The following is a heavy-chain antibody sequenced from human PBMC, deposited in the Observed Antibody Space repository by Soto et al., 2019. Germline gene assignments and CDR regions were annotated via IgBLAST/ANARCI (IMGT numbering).Heavy chain of an antibody. CDR2: STYTGDSP. J-gene: IGHJ4*02. CDR1: GFAFSAST. V-gene: IGHV3-64D*06. D-gene: IGHD1-26*01. CDR3: VKDYSHGRFPDY. Sequence: EVQLVESGGGVVRPGGSLRLSCSASGFAFSASTMHWVRQAPGRGLEQLGTSTYTGDSPYYADSLKGRFTISRDNSQSTLYLQMSSLRPEDTGVYFCVKDYSHGRFPDYWGQGTPVTVSS.